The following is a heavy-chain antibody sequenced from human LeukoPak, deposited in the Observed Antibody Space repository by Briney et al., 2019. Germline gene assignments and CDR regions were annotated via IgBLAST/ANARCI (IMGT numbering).Heavy chain of an antibody. CDR1: GFTFSSYA. Sequence: GGSLRLSCAASGFTFSSYAMHWVRQAPGKGLEWVAVISYDGSNKYYADSVKGRFTISRVNSKNTLYLQMNSLRAEDTAVYYCAKDHVLRGGFDFWGQGTLVTVSS. V-gene: IGHV3-30-3*01. CDR2: ISYDGSNK. CDR3: AKDHVLRGGFDF. D-gene: IGHD2-8*01. J-gene: IGHJ4*02.